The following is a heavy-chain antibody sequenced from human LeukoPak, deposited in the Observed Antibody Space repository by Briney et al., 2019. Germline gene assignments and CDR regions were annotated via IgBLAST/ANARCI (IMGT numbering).Heavy chain of an antibody. J-gene: IGHJ5*02. Sequence: ASVKVSCKASGYTFTSYAMNWVRQAPGQGLEWMGWINTNTGNPTYAQGFTGRFVFSLDTSVSTAYLQISSLKAEDTAVYYCARDNPTIFGVVTTNWFDPWGREPWSPSPQ. D-gene: IGHD3-3*01. CDR1: GYTFTSYA. CDR2: INTNTGNP. V-gene: IGHV7-4-1*02. CDR3: ARDNPTIFGVVTTNWFDP.